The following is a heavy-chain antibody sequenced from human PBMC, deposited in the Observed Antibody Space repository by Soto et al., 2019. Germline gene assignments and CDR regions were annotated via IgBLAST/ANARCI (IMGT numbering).Heavy chain of an antibody. J-gene: IGHJ5*02. V-gene: IGHV3-21*01. CDR1: GFTFSSYS. CDR3: ARAHSIAVAGYNWLDP. D-gene: IGHD6-19*01. Sequence: GGSLRLSCAASGFTFSSYSMNWVRQAPGKGLEWVSSISSSSSYIYYADSVKGRFTISRDNAKNSLYLQMNSLRAEDTAVYYCARAHSIAVAGYNWLDPWGQGSLVTVSS. CDR2: ISSSSSYI.